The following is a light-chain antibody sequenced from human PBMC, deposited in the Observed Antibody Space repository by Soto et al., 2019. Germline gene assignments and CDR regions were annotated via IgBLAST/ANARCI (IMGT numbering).Light chain of an antibody. CDR3: QQYKSYSPKT. J-gene: IGKJ1*01. CDR1: QSISTW. V-gene: IGKV1-5*03. CDR2: KAS. Sequence: DIQMTQSPSTLSASVGDRVTITCRASQSISTWLAWYQQKPGKAPKVLLYKASSLQSGVPSRFSGSGSGTEFTLTISSLQPDDFASYYCQQYKSYSPKTFGQGTKVDIK.